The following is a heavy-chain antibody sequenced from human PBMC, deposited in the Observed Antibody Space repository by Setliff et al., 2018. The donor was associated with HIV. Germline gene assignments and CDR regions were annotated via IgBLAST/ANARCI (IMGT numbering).Heavy chain of an antibody. V-gene: IGHV1-2*06. J-gene: IGHJ4*02. CDR3: AREGFTGSEFDS. D-gene: IGHD3-9*01. CDR1: GYTFTVNF. CDR2: ISPNRGGT. Sequence: GPSVKVSCKTSGYTFTVNFIHWVRQAPGQGLVWLGRISPNRGGTNFAQKFQGRVTMTRDTSISTAYMELHRLTSDDTAVYFCAREGFTGSEFDSWGQGTLVTVSS.